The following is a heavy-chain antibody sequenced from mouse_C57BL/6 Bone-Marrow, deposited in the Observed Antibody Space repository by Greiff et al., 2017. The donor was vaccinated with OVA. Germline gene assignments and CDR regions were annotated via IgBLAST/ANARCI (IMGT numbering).Heavy chain of an antibody. CDR3: ARSGLTGPWGNYCDY. Sequence: VQLQQSGAELARPGASVKMSCKASGYTFTSYTMHWVKQRPGQGLEWIGYINPSSGYTKYNQKFKDKATLTADKSSSTAYMQLSSLTSEDSAVYYCARSGLTGPWGNYCDYWGKGTTLTVSS. D-gene: IGHD4-1*01. CDR1: GYTFTSYT. V-gene: IGHV1-4*01. J-gene: IGHJ2*01. CDR2: INPSSGYT.